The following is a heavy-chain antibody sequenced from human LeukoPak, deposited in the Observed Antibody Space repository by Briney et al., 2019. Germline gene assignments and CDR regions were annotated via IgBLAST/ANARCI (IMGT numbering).Heavy chain of an antibody. D-gene: IGHD3-22*01. CDR3: ARRHYYDSRGRFDP. J-gene: IGHJ5*02. CDR2: IRHDGSNR. Sequence: GGSLRLSCAASGFTFSSDGMHWVRQAPGKGLEWVAFIRHDGSNRYYADSVKGRFTISRDNSKNTLYLQMNSLRAGDTAVYYCARRHYYDSRGRFDPWGQGTLVTVSS. V-gene: IGHV3-30*02. CDR1: GFTFSSDG.